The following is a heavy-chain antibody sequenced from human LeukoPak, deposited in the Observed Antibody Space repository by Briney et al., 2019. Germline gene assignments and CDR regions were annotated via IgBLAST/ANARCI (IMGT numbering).Heavy chain of an antibody. V-gene: IGHV3-64*01. CDR1: VFTFSTYA. Sequence: GGSLRLSCAASVFTFSTYAMHWVRQAPGKGLERVSSITYYGGTTYYANSVKGRFTFSRDNSKNTLSLQMGSLRDEDMSVYYCATDEAGYSSDWGKGTLVTVSS. J-gene: IGHJ1*01. CDR2: ITYYGGTT. D-gene: IGHD6-19*01. CDR3: ATDEAGYSSD.